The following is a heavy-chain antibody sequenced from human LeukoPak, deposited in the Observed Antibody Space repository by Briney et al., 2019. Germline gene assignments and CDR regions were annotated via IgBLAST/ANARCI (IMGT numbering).Heavy chain of an antibody. CDR3: ARGLNGDQYYYYYYTDV. D-gene: IGHD4-17*01. Sequence: PSETLSLTCTVSGGSISSYYWSWIRQPPGKGLEWIGYIYYSGSTNYNPSLKSRVTISVDTSKNQFSLKLSSVTAADTAVYHCARGLNGDQYYYYYYTDVWGKGTTVTVSS. J-gene: IGHJ6*03. CDR2: IYYSGST. CDR1: GGSISSYY. V-gene: IGHV4-59*01.